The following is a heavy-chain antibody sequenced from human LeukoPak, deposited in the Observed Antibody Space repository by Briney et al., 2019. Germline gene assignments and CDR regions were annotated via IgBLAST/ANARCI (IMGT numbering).Heavy chain of an antibody. CDR3: VRVANWDLDY. J-gene: IGHJ4*02. D-gene: IGHD1-1*01. CDR1: RFTFSSYW. V-gene: IGHV3-7*05. Sequence: GGSLRLSCAASRFTFSSYWMSWVRQAPGKGLEWVASIREEGSQRYYVDSVRGRFTISRDNAKNSLSLQMNSLRGEDTAVYYGVRVANWDLDYWGQGTLVTVSS. CDR2: IREEGSQR.